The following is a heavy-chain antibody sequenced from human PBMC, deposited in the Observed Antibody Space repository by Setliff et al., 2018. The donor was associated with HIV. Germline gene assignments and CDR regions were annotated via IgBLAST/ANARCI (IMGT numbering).Heavy chain of an antibody. V-gene: IGHV4-59*01. CDR3: ARSPEWGAGGIDY. CDR1: GGSISRYY. Sequence: SETLSLTCTVSGGSISRYYWSWIRQSPGKGLEWIGYVYFTGHTNFNPSLKSRVTMSIDTPQNQFSPTLTSVTAADTAVYYCARSPEWGAGGIDYWGQGTLVTVSS. J-gene: IGHJ4*02. D-gene: IGHD1-26*01. CDR2: VYFTGHT.